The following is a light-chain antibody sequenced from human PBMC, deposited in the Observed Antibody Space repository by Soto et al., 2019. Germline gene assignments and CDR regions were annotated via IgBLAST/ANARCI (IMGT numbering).Light chain of an antibody. CDR1: SSDVGSYNL. CDR2: EGS. J-gene: IGLJ1*01. CDR3: NSYTSTTPYV. V-gene: IGLV2-14*02. Sequence: QSVLTQPASVSGSPGQSITISCTGTSSDVGSYNLVSWYQQHPGKAPKLMIYEGSKRPSGVSNRFSGSKSGNTASLTISGLQAEDEADYYCNSYTSTTPYVFGTGTKVTVL.